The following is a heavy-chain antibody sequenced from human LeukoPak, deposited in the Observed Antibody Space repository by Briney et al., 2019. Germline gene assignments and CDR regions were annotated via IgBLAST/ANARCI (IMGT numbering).Heavy chain of an antibody. V-gene: IGHV3-23*01. CDR1: GFTFSSYA. CDR2: ISGSGGST. J-gene: IGHJ4*02. CDR3: AKDVVGATYIPWDY. Sequence: GGSLRLSCAASGFTFSSYAMSWVRQAPGKGLEWVSAISGSGGSTYYADSVKGRFTISRDNSKNTLYLQMNSLRAEDTAVYYCAKDVVGATYIPWDYWGQGTPVTVSS. D-gene: IGHD1-26*01.